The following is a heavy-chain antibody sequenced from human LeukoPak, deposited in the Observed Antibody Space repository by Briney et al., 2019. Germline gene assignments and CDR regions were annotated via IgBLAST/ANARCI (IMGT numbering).Heavy chain of an antibody. V-gene: IGHV1-8*03. CDR3: ARDEYYYDSSGYSPATLVY. J-gene: IGHJ4*02. Sequence: ASVKVSCKASGYTFTSYDINWVRQATGQGLEWMGWMNPNSGNTGYAQKFQGRVTITTDESTSTAYMELSSLRSEDTAVYYCARDEYYYDSSGYSPATLVYWGQGTLVTVSS. D-gene: IGHD3-22*01. CDR2: MNPNSGNT. CDR1: GYTFTSYD.